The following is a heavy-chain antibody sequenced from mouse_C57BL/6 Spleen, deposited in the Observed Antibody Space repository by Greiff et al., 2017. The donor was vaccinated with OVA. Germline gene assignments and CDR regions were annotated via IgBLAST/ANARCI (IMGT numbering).Heavy chain of an antibody. Sequence: EVMLVESEGGLVQPGSSMKLSCTASGFTFSDYYMAWVRQVPEKGLEWVANINYDGSSTYYLDSLKSRFIISRDNAKNILYLQMSSLKSEDTATYYCAREGTTVVATGAMDYWGQGTSVTVSS. D-gene: IGHD1-1*01. CDR3: AREGTTVVATGAMDY. CDR2: INYDGSST. CDR1: GFTFSDYY. V-gene: IGHV5-16*01. J-gene: IGHJ4*01.